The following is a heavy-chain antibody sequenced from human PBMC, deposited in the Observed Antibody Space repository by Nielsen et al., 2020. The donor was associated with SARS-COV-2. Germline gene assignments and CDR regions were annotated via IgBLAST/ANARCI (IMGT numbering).Heavy chain of an antibody. Sequence: GESLNISCAASGFTFSSYSMNWVRQAPGKGLEWVSSISSSSSYIYYADSVKGRFTISRDNAKNSLYLQMNSLRAEDTAVYYCAREEGGSGWSFDENDAFDIWGQGTMVTVSS. CDR3: AREEGGSGWSFDENDAFDI. V-gene: IGHV3-21*01. CDR1: GFTFSSYS. CDR2: ISSSSSYI. D-gene: IGHD6-19*01. J-gene: IGHJ3*02.